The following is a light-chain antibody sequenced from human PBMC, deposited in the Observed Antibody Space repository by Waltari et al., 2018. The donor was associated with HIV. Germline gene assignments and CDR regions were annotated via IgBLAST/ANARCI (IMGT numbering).Light chain of an antibody. V-gene: IGLV3-21*02. CDR2: EDS. J-gene: IGLJ2*01. CDR1: NIGSKS. CDR3: QVWDSSSDHRGVV. Sequence: SYVLTQPPSVSVAPGQTARLTCGGNNIGSKSVHWYQQTPGQAPVLAVYEDSDRPPGIPGGFSGSNTGNTATLTISRVEAGDEADYYCQVWDSSSDHRGVVFGGGTNLTVL.